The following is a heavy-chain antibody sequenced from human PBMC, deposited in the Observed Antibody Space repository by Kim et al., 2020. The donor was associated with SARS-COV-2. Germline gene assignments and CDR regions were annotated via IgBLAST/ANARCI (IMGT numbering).Heavy chain of an antibody. D-gene: IGHD3-16*01. Sequence: ADPGKGRFTISRDNSKNTLYLQMNSLSAEDAAVYYCAKGRSRKPRGGMDVWGQGTTVTVSS. J-gene: IGHJ6*02. CDR3: AKGRSRKPRGGMDV. V-gene: IGHV3-23*01.